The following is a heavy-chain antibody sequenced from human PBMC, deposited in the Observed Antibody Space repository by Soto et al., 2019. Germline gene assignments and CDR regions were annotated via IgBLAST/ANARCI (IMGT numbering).Heavy chain of an antibody. CDR2: IWYDGSNK. Sequence: GGSLRLSCAASGFTFSSYGMHWVRQAPGKGLEWVAVIWYDGSNKYYADSVKGRFTISRDNSKNTLYLQMNSLRAEDTAVYYCARGGEYYYDSHYYYGMDVWGQGTTVTVSS. D-gene: IGHD3-22*01. J-gene: IGHJ6*02. CDR3: ARGGEYYYDSHYYYGMDV. V-gene: IGHV3-33*01. CDR1: GFTFSSYG.